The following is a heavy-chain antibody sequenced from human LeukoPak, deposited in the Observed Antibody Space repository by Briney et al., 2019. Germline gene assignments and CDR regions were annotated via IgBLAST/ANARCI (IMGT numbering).Heavy chain of an antibody. CDR3: ARDSIRQQLYYFDY. D-gene: IGHD6-13*01. CDR1: GFTFSSYG. Sequence: GGSLNLSCAASGFTFSSYGMHWVRQAPGKGLEWVALIRYDGSNKYYADSVKGRFTISRDNSKNTLYLPMDSLRADDTAVYFCARDSIRQQLYYFDYWGRGTLVTVSS. CDR2: IRYDGSNK. V-gene: IGHV3-30*02. J-gene: IGHJ4*02.